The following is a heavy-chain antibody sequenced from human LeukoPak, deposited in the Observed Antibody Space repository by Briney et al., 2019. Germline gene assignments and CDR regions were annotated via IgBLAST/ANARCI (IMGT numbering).Heavy chain of an antibody. CDR1: GGTFSSYA. CDR3: ARDHYYYYYMDV. V-gene: IGHV1-69*05. CDR2: INPIFGTA. J-gene: IGHJ6*03. Sequence: ASVKVSCKASGGTFSSYAISWVRQAPGQGLEWMGRINPIFGTANYAQKFQGRVTITTDESTSTAYMELSSLRSEDTAVYYCARDHYYYYYMDVWGKGTTVTVSS.